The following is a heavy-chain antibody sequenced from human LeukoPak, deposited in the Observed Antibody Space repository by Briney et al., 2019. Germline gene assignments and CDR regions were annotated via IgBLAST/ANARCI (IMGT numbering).Heavy chain of an antibody. CDR2: ISYDGNNK. CDR1: GFTFSSYG. D-gene: IGHD2-2*01. Sequence: GGSLRLSCAASGFTFSSYGMHWVRQAPGKGLEWVAVISYDGNNKYYADSVKGRFTISRDNAKNLLYLQLSSLRAEDTAVYYCARLLGDCSTTRCYSGYGMDVWGQGTTVIVSS. V-gene: IGHV3-30*03. J-gene: IGHJ6*02. CDR3: ARLLGDCSTTRCYSGYGMDV.